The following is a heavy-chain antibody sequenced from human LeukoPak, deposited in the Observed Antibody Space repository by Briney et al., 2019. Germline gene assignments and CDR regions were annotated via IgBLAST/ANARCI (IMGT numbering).Heavy chain of an antibody. D-gene: IGHD2-2*01. CDR3: ARRRCSSSSCFEDY. J-gene: IGHJ4*02. CDR2: IKQDGSEK. CDR1: GFTFSSYY. V-gene: IGHV3-7*01. Sequence: GGSLRLSCAASGFTFSSYYMSWVRQAPEMGLEWVATIKQDGSEKYYVDSVKGRFTISRDNAKNSLYLQMNSLRAEDTAVYYCARRRCSSSSCFEDYWGQGTLVTVSS.